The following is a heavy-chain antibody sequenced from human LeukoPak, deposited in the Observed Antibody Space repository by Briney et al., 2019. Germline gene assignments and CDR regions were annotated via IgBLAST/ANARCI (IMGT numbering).Heavy chain of an antibody. Sequence: ASVKVSCKASGYTFTGYYMHWVRQAPGQGREGMGWINPNSGGTHYAQQFQGRVTMTRDTSISTAYMELSRLRSDDTAVYYCAMGTRQDDAFDIWGQGTMVTVSS. CDR2: INPNSGGT. V-gene: IGHV1-2*02. D-gene: IGHD1-1*01. J-gene: IGHJ3*02. CDR3: AMGTRQDDAFDI. CDR1: GYTFTGYY.